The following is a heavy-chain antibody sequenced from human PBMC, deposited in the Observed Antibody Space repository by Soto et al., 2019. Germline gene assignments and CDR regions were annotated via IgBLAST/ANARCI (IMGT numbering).Heavy chain of an antibody. V-gene: IGHV4-4*07. J-gene: IGHJ6*02. CDR3: ARDYQLPKPYYYYYGMDV. D-gene: IGHD2-2*01. Sequence: LSLTCTVSGGSISSYYWSWIRQPAGKGLEWIGRIYTSGSTNYNPSLKSRVTMSVDTSKNQFSLKLSSVTAADTAVYYCARDYQLPKPYYYYYGMDVWGQGTTVTVSS. CDR2: IYTSGST. CDR1: GGSISSYY.